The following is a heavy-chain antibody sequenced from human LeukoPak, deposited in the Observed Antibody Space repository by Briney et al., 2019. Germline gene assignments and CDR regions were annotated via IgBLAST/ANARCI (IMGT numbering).Heavy chain of an antibody. V-gene: IGHV3-9*01. CDR1: GFTFSTYA. D-gene: IGHD3-3*01. CDR2: ISWNSGSI. Sequence: GGSLRLSCAASGFTFSTYAMTWVRQAPGKGLEWVSGISWNSGSIGYADSVKGRFTISRDNAKNSLYLQMNSLRAEDTALYYCAKAAYDFWSAADAFDIWGQGTMVTVSS. J-gene: IGHJ3*02. CDR3: AKAAYDFWSAADAFDI.